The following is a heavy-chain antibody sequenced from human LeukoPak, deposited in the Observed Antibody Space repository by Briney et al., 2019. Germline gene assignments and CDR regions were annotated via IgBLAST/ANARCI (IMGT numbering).Heavy chain of an antibody. Sequence: GESLKISCKGSGYSFTNYWIIWVRQMPGKGLEWVGRTDPSGSYTSYSPSFEGHVTISADKSINTASLQWSRLQASDTAVYYCARRRGSYYYGTGLYFLDYWGQGTLVTVSS. CDR1: GYSFTNYW. V-gene: IGHV5-10-1*01. D-gene: IGHD3-10*01. CDR2: TDPSGSYT. J-gene: IGHJ4*02. CDR3: ARRRGSYYYGTGLYFLDY.